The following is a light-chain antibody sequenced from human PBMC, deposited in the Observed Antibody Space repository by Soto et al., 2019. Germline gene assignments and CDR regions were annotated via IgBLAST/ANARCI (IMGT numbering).Light chain of an antibody. CDR3: ASWDDDLNGLL. J-gene: IGLJ2*01. CDR2: SNN. Sequence: QLALTQPPSASGTPGQRVTISCSGIRSNIGSNFVNWYQKLPGTAPKLLIHSNNERPSGVPGRFSGSKSGTSASLAISGLQSEDEADYYCASWDDDLNGLLFGGGTQLTVL. CDR1: RSNIGSNF. V-gene: IGLV1-44*01.